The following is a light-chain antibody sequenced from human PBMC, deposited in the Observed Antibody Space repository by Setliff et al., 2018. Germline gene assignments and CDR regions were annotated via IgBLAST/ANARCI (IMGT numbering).Light chain of an antibody. J-gene: IGLJ1*01. Sequence: QSVLTQPASVSGSPGQSITVSCTGTSRDVGYYNLVSRYQQHPGKAPKVILYDFKTRPSGVSDRFSGSKSGNTASLTISGLQAEDEADYYCSSYTSLSTRIFGTGTKVTVL. CDR3: SSYTSLSTRI. CDR1: SRDVGYYNL. V-gene: IGLV2-14*02. CDR2: DFK.